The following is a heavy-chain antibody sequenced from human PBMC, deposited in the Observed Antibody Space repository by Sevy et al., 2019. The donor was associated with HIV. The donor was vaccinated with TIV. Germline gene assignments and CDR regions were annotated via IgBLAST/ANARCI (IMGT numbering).Heavy chain of an antibody. J-gene: IGHJ3*02. CDR3: ARDGGVATAGDDDAFDI. CDR1: GDTFSTYG. D-gene: IGHD6-13*01. Sequence: ASVKVSCKASGDTFSTYGHSWVRQAPGQGLEWMGGMMPIFGTPNYAQKFQGRVTITANESASTAYMELSSLRSEDTALYYGARDGGVATAGDDDAFDIWGHGTLVTVSS. V-gene: IGHV1-69*13. CDR2: MMPIFGTP.